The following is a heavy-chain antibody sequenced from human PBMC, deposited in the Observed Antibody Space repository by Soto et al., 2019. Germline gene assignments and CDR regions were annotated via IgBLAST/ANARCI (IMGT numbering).Heavy chain of an antibody. J-gene: IGHJ6*02. CDR1: GVFFSNYH. V-gene: IGHV3-23*01. CDR3: VKYGGAAARPTFYYGLDV. D-gene: IGHD6-6*01. Sequence: LRLSCAASGVFFSNYHMSWVRQSPGKGLQWVAAISGGGDSTYYADSVKGRFTISRDNSENTLWLQMNSLRAGDTAVYYCVKYGGAAARPTFYYGLDVWGQGTTVTVSS. CDR2: ISGGGDST.